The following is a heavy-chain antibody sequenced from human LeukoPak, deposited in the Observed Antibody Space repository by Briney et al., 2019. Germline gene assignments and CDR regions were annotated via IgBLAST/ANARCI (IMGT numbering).Heavy chain of an antibody. CDR3: TRGLRAEY. D-gene: IGHD4-17*01. V-gene: IGHV4-59*01. CDR1: GGSISSYY. CDR2: IYNSVNT. J-gene: IGHJ4*02. Sequence: SETLCLTCTVSGGSISSYYWTWIRQPPGKGLEWIGYIYNSVNTNSDPSLKSRVTISVDKSKNQFSLKLRSVTAADTAVYYCTRGLRAEYWGQGTLVTVSS.